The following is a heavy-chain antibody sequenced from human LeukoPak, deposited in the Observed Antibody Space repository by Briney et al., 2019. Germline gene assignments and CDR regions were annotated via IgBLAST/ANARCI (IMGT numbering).Heavy chain of an antibody. J-gene: IGHJ4*02. D-gene: IGHD2-15*01. V-gene: IGHV3-9*03. CDR3: AKSKDMRCSGGSCYSPPDY. CDR1: GFTFDDYA. Sequence: PGGSLRLSCAASGFTFDDYAMHWVRQAPGKGLEWVSGISWNSGSIGYAGSVKGRFTISRDNAKNSLYLQMNSLRAEDMALYYCAKSKDMRCSGGSCYSPPDYWGQGTLVTVSS. CDR2: ISWNSGSI.